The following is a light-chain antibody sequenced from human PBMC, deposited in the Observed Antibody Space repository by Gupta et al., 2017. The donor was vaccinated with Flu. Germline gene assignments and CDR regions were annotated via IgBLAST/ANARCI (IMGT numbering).Light chain of an antibody. Sequence: SITISCTGTSSDVGAYNYVSWYQQHPGKAPKLMISEVSNRPSGISNRFSGSKSGNMASLTISGLQTEDEADYYCSSPTTSSTRVFGGGTKLTVL. CDR1: SSDVGAYNY. J-gene: IGLJ3*02. CDR2: EVS. CDR3: SSPTTSSTRV. V-gene: IGLV2-14*03.